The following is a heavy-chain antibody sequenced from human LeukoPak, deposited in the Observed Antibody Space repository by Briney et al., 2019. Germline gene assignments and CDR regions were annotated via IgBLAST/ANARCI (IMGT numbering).Heavy chain of an antibody. D-gene: IGHD2-2*01. CDR2: IKQDGSEK. Sequence: PGGSLRLSCAASGFIFNNYWISWVRQAPGEGLEWVANIKQDGSEKYYVDSVMGRFTISRDNSKNTLYLQMNSLRAEDMAVYYCAKEDIVVVPAAHITLDYWGQGTLVTVSS. V-gene: IGHV3-7*03. J-gene: IGHJ4*02. CDR1: GFIFNNYW. CDR3: AKEDIVVVPAAHITLDY.